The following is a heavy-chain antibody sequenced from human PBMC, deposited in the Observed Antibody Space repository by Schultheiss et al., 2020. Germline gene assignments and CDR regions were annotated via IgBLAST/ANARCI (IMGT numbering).Heavy chain of an antibody. V-gene: IGHV3-64*04. D-gene: IGHD1-26*01. Sequence: GESLKISCAASGFTFSSYAMHWVRQAPGKGLEYVSAISSNGGSTYYADSVKGRFTISRDNSKNTLYLQMNSLRAEDTAVYYCAKAFNRWELLTDYYYYGMDVWGQGTTVNVSS. CDR3: AKAFNRWELLTDYYYYGMDV. CDR1: GFTFSSYA. J-gene: IGHJ6*02. CDR2: ISSNGGST.